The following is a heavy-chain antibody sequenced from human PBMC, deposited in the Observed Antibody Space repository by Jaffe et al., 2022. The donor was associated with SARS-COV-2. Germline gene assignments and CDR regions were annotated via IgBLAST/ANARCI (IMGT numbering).Heavy chain of an antibody. V-gene: IGHV4-4*09. D-gene: IGHD3-16*01. CDR1: GGSITPYY. CDR3: ARGTWGVTP. Sequence: QVQLQESGPGLVRPSETLSLTCAVSGGSITPYYWSWIRQPPGKGLEWLGHIYSSAINTYNPSLKSRITMSLDTSRNQISLRLTSVSAADTAVYYCARGTWGVTPWGLGTLVIVSS. J-gene: IGHJ4*02. CDR2: IYSSAIN.